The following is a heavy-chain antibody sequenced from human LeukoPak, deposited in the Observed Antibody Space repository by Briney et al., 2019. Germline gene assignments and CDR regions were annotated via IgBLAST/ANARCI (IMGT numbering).Heavy chain of an antibody. D-gene: IGHD1-14*01. CDR1: GYRFTSYW. CDR3: ARHVTTASAARGFDI. J-gene: IGHJ3*02. V-gene: IGHV5-51*01. Sequence: GESLKISFKGSGYRFTSYWVAWVRQMPGKGLEWMGIIYPRDSDTRYSTSFQGQVTISADKSINTASLQWSGLKASDTAVYYCARHVTTASAARGFDIWGQGTMVTVSS. CDR2: IYPRDSDT.